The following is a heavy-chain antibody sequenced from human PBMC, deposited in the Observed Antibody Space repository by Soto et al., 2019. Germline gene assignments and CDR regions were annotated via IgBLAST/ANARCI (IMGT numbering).Heavy chain of an antibody. D-gene: IGHD6-6*01. J-gene: IGHJ4*02. CDR1: GFSFSSYW. V-gene: IGHV3-74*01. CDR2: INSDGSTT. CDR3: ARAGQLGIFDY. Sequence: GGSLRLSCAASGFSFSSYWMHWVRQAPGKGLVWVSRINSDGSTTTYADSVKGRFTISRDNAKNTLYLQMNSLRVEDMAVYYCARAGQLGIFDYWGQGTLVTVSS.